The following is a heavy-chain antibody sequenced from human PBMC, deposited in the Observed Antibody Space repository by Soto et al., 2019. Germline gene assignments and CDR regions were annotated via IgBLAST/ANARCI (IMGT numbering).Heavy chain of an antibody. V-gene: IGHV1-8*01. CDR2: MNPGSGNT. Sequence: ASVKVSCNASGYTFTNYEINWVRQATGQGREWMGWMNPGSGNTGYAHKFQGRVTMTRNISISTAYMELSRLGSDDTAIYYCARMASSGSLNWFDPWGQGTLVTVSS. D-gene: IGHD3-10*01. J-gene: IGHJ5*02. CDR3: ARMASSGSLNWFDP. CDR1: GYTFTNYE.